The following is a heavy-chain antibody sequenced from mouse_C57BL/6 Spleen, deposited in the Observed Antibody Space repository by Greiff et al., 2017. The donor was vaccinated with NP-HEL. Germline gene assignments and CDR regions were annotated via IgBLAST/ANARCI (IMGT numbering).Heavy chain of an antibody. J-gene: IGHJ4*01. Sequence: EVQLQQSVAELVRPGASVKLSCTASGFNIKNTYMHWVKQRPEQGLEWIGRIDPANGNTKYAPKFQGKATITADTSSNTAYLQLSSLTSEDTAIYYCARSEGSYYYGSSDAMDYWGQGTSVTVSS. CDR3: ARSEGSYYYGSSDAMDY. CDR1: GFNIKNTY. V-gene: IGHV14-3*01. D-gene: IGHD1-1*01. CDR2: IDPANGNT.